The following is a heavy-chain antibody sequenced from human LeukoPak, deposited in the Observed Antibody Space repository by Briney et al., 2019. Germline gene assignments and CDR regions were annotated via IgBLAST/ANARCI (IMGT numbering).Heavy chain of an antibody. CDR2: ITSDGRGT. CDR1: GFTFSSFW. V-gene: IGHV3-74*01. D-gene: IGHD1-26*01. Sequence: PGGSLRLSCAASGFTFSSFWMNWVRQAPGKGLVWASRITSDGRGTTYADSVKGRFTISRDNAKNTLYLQMNSLRAEDTAVYYCARDIVYWGQGTLVTVSS. CDR3: ARDIVY. J-gene: IGHJ4*02.